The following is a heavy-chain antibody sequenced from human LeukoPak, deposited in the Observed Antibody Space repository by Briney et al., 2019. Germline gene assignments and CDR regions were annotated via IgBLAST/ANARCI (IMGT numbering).Heavy chain of an antibody. CDR3: ARDLHYAFDI. CDR2: NSSDTT. D-gene: IGHD3-10*01. J-gene: IGHJ3*02. CDR1: GFTFSSYS. Sequence: AGGSLRLSCAASGFTFSSYSMNWVRQAPGKGLEWVSHNSSDTTYADSVKGRFTISRDNAKNSLYLQMNSLRDEDTAVYYCARDLHYAFDIWGQGTMVTACS. V-gene: IGHV3-48*02.